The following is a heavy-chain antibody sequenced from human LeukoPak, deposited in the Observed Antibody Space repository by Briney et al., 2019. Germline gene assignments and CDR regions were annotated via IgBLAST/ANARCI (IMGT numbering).Heavy chain of an antibody. V-gene: IGHV3-48*02. CDR3: ARPTYFYGSVDAFDI. J-gene: IGHJ3*02. CDR1: GFTFSTYA. Sequence: GGSLRLSCAASGFTFSTYAMSWVRQAPGKGLEWVSYISGSSTKIYYAESVKGRFTVSRDNAKSSLSLQMNSLRDEDTAVYYCARPTYFYGSVDAFDIWGQGTMVTVSS. CDR2: ISGSSTKI. D-gene: IGHD3-22*01.